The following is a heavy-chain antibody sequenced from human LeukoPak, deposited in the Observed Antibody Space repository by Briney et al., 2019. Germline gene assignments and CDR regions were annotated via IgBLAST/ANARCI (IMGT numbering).Heavy chain of an antibody. V-gene: IGHV3-21*01. Sequence: GGSLRLSCAASGFTFSTYIMNWVRQAPGKGLEWVSSISSTGDYIYYADAVKGRFTISRDNSKNTLSLQMSSLRVEDTAVYYCAKDFFRRGGGLYYFDYWGQGTLVTVSS. CDR2: ISSTGDYI. J-gene: IGHJ4*02. CDR3: AKDFFRRGGGLYYFDY. D-gene: IGHD4-23*01. CDR1: GFTFSTYI.